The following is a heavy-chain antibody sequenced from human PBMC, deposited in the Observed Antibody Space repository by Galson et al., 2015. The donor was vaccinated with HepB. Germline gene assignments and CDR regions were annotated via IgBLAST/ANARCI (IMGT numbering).Heavy chain of an antibody. CDR2: ISWNSGTI. Sequence: SLRLSCAASGFTFDDYAMHWVRQAPGKGLEWVSGISWNSGTIGYADSVKGRFTISRDNAKNSLYLQMSSLRAEDTALYYCTKDIQGGDSFWYFDLWSRGTLVSVSP. D-gene: IGHD2-21*02. CDR3: TKDIQGGDSFWYFDL. CDR1: GFTFDDYA. J-gene: IGHJ2*01. V-gene: IGHV3-9*01.